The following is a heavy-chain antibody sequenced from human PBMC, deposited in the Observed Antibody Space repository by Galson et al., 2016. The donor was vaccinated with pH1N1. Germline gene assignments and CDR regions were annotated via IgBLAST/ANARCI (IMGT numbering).Heavy chain of an antibody. V-gene: IGHV3-7*01. CDR2: IKEDGSEK. Sequence: SLRLSCAASGFTLTSYWMHWVRQVPGKGLEWVANIKEDGSEKYYVDSVRGRFTISRDNAKNSLYLQMNSLRDEDTALYYCARAIGSRSSYWGQGTLVTVSS. CDR3: ARAIGSRSSY. J-gene: IGHJ4*02. CDR1: GFTLTSYW. D-gene: IGHD3-16*02.